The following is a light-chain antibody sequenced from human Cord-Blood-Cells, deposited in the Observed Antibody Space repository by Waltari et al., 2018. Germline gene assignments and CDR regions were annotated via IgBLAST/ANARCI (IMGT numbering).Light chain of an antibody. CDR1: QRVSSN. CDR3: QQYNNWPLT. V-gene: IGKV3-15*01. CDR2: GAS. Sequence: EIVMTQSPATLSVSPGERATLSCRASQRVSSNLACDQKKPCQAPRLLIYGASTRATGIPARFSGSGSGTEFTLTISSLQSEDFAVYYCQQYNNWPLTFGGGTKVEIK. J-gene: IGKJ4*01.